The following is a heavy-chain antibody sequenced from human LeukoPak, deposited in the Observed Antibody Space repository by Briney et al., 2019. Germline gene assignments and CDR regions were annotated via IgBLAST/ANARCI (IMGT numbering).Heavy chain of an antibody. V-gene: IGHV5-51*01. J-gene: IGHJ4*02. D-gene: IGHD6-13*01. CDR3: ARCFTAASGDDY. Sequence: GESLKISCKGSGYSFTTYWIGWVRQMPGKGLEWMGIIYPGDYDTRYSPSFEGQVTISVDKSISTAYLQWNSLKVSNTAMYYCARCFTAASGDDYWGQGTLVTVSS. CDR1: GYSFTTYW. CDR2: IYPGDYDT.